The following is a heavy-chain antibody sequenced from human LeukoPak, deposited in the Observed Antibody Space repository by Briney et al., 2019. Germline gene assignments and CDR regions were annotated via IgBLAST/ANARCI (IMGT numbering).Heavy chain of an antibody. CDR1: GYTFTSYG. CDR3: AREVAAGTYYYYYMDV. Sequence: GASVKVSCKASGYTFTSYGISWVRQAPGQGLEWMGWISAYNGNTNYAQKLQGRVTVTTDTSTSTAYMELRSLRSDDTAVYYCAREVAAGTYYYYYMDVWGKGTTVTVSS. V-gene: IGHV1-18*01. CDR2: ISAYNGNT. J-gene: IGHJ6*03. D-gene: IGHD6-13*01.